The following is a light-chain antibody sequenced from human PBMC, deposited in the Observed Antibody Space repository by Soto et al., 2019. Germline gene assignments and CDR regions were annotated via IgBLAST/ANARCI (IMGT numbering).Light chain of an antibody. Sequence: QSVLTQPPSVSGSPGQSVTISCTGSSSNVGAGYDVHWYQQLPGTAPKLLIYGNSNRPSGVPDRFSGSKSGTSASLAITGLQDEDEADYYCQYYDSSMSRVVFGGGTKLTVL. CDR2: GNS. CDR1: SSNVGAGYD. V-gene: IGLV1-40*01. J-gene: IGLJ2*01. CDR3: QYYDSSMSRVV.